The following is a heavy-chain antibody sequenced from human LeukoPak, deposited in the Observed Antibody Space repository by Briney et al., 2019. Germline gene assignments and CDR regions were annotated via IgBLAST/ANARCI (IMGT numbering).Heavy chain of an antibody. J-gene: IGHJ4*02. Sequence: GGSLRLSCAASGFTFSDYYMSWIRQAPGKGLDWVSVIYSGGSTYYADSVEGRFTISRDNSKNTLYLQMNSLRAEDTAVYYCARIPIVVITSGGYWGQGTLVTVSS. D-gene: IGHD3-22*01. CDR1: GFTFSDYY. CDR3: ARIPIVVITSGGY. CDR2: IYSGGST. V-gene: IGHV3-53*01.